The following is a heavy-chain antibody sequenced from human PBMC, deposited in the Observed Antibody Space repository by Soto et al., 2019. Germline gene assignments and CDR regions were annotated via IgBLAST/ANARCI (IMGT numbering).Heavy chain of an antibody. V-gene: IGHV2-5*02. Sequence: QITLKESGPTLVKPTQTLTLTCTFSGFSLSTGGVGVGWIRQPPGKALEWLALIYWDDDKRSSPSLKSRLTITKDTSKNQVVLTMTNMDPVDTATYYSAHRTNGPNWFDPWGQGTLVTVSS. CDR1: GFSLSTGGVG. CDR3: AHRTNGPNWFDP. CDR2: IYWDDDK. J-gene: IGHJ5*02.